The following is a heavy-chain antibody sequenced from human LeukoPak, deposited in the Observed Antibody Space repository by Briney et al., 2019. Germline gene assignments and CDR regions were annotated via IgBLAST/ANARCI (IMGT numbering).Heavy chain of an antibody. D-gene: IGHD3-10*01. CDR1: GFTFSSYW. CDR2: IRQDGSEK. CDR3: ARDGRIRITMVRGVREYAFDI. J-gene: IGHJ3*02. V-gene: IGHV3-7*03. Sequence: GGSLRLSCAASGFTFSSYWMSWVRQAPGKGLEWVANIRQDGSEKYYVDSVKGRFTISRDNAKNSLYLQMNSLRAEDTAVYYCARDGRIRITMVRGVREYAFDIWGQGTMVTVSS.